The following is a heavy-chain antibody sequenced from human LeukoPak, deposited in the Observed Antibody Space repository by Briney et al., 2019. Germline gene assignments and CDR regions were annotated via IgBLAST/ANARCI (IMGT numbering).Heavy chain of an antibody. J-gene: IGHJ6*02. CDR2: IYYSGST. CDR1: GDSVSNDKYY. D-gene: IGHD3-10*01. Sequence: SETLSLTCTVSGDSVSNDKYYWSWIRQPPGKGLEWIGYIYYSGSTYYNPSLKSRVTISVDTSKNQFSLKLSSVTAADTAVYYCARAGVLLWFGELPYGMDVWGQGTTVTVSS. CDR3: ARAGVLLWFGELPYGMDV. V-gene: IGHV4-30-4*01.